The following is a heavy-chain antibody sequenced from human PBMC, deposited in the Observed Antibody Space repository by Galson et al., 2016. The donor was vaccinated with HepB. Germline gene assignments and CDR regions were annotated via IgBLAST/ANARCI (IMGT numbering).Heavy chain of an antibody. Sequence: SLRLSCEASGFTFSNFGMHWVRKAPGKGLEWVAVISYDETYKYYADSVKGRFTISRDNSKNTLYLQMNSLRPEDTAVYYCAKGRPAYSGSYWGYFDYWGQGTLVTVSS. CDR3: AKGRPAYSGSYWGYFDY. V-gene: IGHV3-30*18. J-gene: IGHJ4*01. CDR2: ISYDETYK. CDR1: GFTFSNFG. D-gene: IGHD1-26*01.